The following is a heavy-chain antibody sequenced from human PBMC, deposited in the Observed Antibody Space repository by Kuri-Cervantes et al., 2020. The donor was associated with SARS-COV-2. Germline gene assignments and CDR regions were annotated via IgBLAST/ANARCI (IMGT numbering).Heavy chain of an antibody. CDR3: AKDRRMVGATRWFDP. CDR2: IRYDGSNK. Sequence: GGSLRLSCSASGFTFSSYSINWVRQAPGKGLEWVAFIRYDGSNKYYADSVKGRFTISRDNSKNTLYLQMNSLRAEDTAVYYCAKDRRMVGATRWFDPWGQGTLVTVSS. V-gene: IGHV3-30*02. CDR1: GFTFSSYS. D-gene: IGHD1-26*01. J-gene: IGHJ5*02.